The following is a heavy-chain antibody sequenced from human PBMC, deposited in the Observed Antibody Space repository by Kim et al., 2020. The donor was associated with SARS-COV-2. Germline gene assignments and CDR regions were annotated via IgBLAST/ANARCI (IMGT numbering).Heavy chain of an antibody. Sequence: GGSLRLSCAASGFTFSSYAMHWVRQAPGKGLEWVAVISYDGSNKYYADSVKGRFTISRDNSKNTLYLQMNSLRAEDTAVYYCARGDYYGSGSYYKGYYFDYWGQGTLVTVSS. V-gene: IGHV3-30*04. CDR1: GFTFSSYA. CDR3: ARGDYYGSGSYYKGYYFDY. D-gene: IGHD3-10*01. CDR2: ISYDGSNK. J-gene: IGHJ4*02.